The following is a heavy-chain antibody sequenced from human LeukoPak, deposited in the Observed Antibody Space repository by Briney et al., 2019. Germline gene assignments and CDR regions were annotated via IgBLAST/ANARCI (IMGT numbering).Heavy chain of an antibody. V-gene: IGHV3-21*01. CDR1: GFTFSSYS. Sequence: GGSLRLSCAASGFTFSSYSVNWVRQTPGKGLEWVSSISSSSSYIYYADSVKGRFTISRDNAKNSLYLQMNSLRAEDTAVYYCARDGSSSGWYYFDYWGQGTLVTVSS. J-gene: IGHJ4*02. D-gene: IGHD6-19*01. CDR2: ISSSSSYI. CDR3: ARDGSSSGWYYFDY.